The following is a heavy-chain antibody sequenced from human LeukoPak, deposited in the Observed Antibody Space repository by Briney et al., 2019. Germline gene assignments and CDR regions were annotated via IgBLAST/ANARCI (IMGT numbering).Heavy chain of an antibody. V-gene: IGHV3-48*01. CDR3: AKDKEHSDNVWGTFDY. Sequence: QSGGSLRLSCAASGFTFSSYSMNWVRQAPGKGLEWVSYIRSTSRTIYYADSVKGRFTISRDNAKNSLYLQMNSLRAEDTALYYCAKDKEHSDNVWGTFDYWGQGTLVTVSS. J-gene: IGHJ4*02. D-gene: IGHD3-16*01. CDR1: GFTFSSYS. CDR2: IRSTSRTI.